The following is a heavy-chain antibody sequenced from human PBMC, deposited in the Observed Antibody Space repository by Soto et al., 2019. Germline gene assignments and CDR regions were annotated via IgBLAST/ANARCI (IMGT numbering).Heavy chain of an antibody. CDR2: IKTDGSST. Sequence: EVQLVESGGGLVQPGGSLRLSCAVSGFTFSSYWMHWVRQAPGKGLVWVSRIKTDGSSTNYADSVKGRFTISRDNAKNTLYLQLNSLRAEDTAVYYCARVGSGSYWFDYWGQGTWSPSPQ. J-gene: IGHJ4*02. CDR3: ARVGSGSYWFDY. V-gene: IGHV3-74*01. CDR1: GFTFSSYW. D-gene: IGHD1-26*01.